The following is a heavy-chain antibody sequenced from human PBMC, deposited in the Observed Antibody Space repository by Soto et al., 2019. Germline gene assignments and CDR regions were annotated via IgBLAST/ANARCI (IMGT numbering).Heavy chain of an antibody. D-gene: IGHD6-13*01. CDR1: GFSLSTSGVG. CDR3: AHRRDSSSWHPYYYYYGMDV. J-gene: IGHJ6*02. Sequence: SGPTLVNPTQTLTLTCTFSGFSLSTSGVGVGWIRQPPGKALEWLALIYWNDDKRYSPSLKSRLTITKDTSKNQVVLTMTNMEPVDTATYYCAHRRDSSSWHPYYYYYGMDVWGQGTTVTVSS. CDR2: IYWNDDK. V-gene: IGHV2-5*01.